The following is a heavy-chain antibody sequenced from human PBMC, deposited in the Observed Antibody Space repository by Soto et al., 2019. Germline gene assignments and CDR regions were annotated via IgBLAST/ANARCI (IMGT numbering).Heavy chain of an antibody. V-gene: IGHV4-31*03. CDR2: IPPSGSA. CDR3: AVSPDGGYGSNWWYYQSHMDV. Sequence: QVQLQESGPGLVEPSQTLSLTCTVSGVSVSSAGYYWSWIRQHPGKGLEWIGNIPPSGSAHYNPSLKKRISISADTSENQFSLKMTSVTDADTARYYCAVSPDGGYGSNWWYYQSHMDVWGKGTTATVSS. CDR1: GVSVSSAGYY. J-gene: IGHJ6*03. D-gene: IGHD6-13*01.